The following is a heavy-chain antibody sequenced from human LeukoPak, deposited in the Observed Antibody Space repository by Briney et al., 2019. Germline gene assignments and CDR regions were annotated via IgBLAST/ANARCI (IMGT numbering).Heavy chain of an antibody. CDR2: ISVSGGST. CDR1: GFTFSTYA. Sequence: PGGSLRLSCAASGFTFSTYAMRWVRQAPGKGLEWVSSISVSGGSTYHADSVKGRFTISRDNSKNTLYLQMNSLRAEDTAVYYCVKVYYSMDVWGKGTTVTVS. CDR3: VKVYYSMDV. V-gene: IGHV3-23*01. J-gene: IGHJ6*03.